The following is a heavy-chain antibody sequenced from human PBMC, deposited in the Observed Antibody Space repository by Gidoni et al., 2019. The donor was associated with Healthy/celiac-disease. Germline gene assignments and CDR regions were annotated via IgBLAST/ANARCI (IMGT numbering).Heavy chain of an antibody. V-gene: IGHV3-33*01. J-gene: IGHJ4*02. CDR1: GFTFSSYG. D-gene: IGHD3-10*01. CDR3: AREDVFGGGGITMVRGEIFDY. Sequence: QVQVVESGGGVVQPGRSLRLSCATSGFTFSSYGMTWVRQAPGKGLECVAFIWYDGSNNYYADSVTGRFTISRDNCKNTLYLQMNSLRAEETAVYYCAREDVFGGGGITMVRGEIFDYWGQGTLVTVSS. CDR2: IWYDGSNN.